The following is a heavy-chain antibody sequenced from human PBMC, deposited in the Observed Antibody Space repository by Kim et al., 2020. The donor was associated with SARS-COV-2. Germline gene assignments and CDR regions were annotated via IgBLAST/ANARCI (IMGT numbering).Heavy chain of an antibody. V-gene: IGHV4-34*01. J-gene: IGHJ4*02. CDR1: GGSFSGYY. D-gene: IGHD6-6*01. CDR3: ARGLEYSSLVFDY. CDR2: INHSGST. Sequence: SETLSLTCAVYGGSFSGYYWSWIRQPPGKGLEWIGEINHSGSTNYNPSLKSRVTISVDTSKNQFSLKLSSVTAADTAVYYCARGLEYSSLVFDYWGQGTL.